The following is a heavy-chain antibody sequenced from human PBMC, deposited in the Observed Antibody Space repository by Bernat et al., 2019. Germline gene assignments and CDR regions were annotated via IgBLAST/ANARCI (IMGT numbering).Heavy chain of an antibody. V-gene: IGHV5-51*01. D-gene: IGHD6-25*01. CDR2: IYPGDSGT. J-gene: IGHJ4*02. CDR3: ARFVGGYSNCYFDY. Sequence: VQLVQSGPEMKKPGESLKISCKGSGYSFSSYWIGWVRQMPGKGLEWLGIIYPGDSGTRYSPSFQGQVTISADKSFSTAYLQWSSLKASDTAMYYCARFVGGYSNCYFDYWGQGTLVTVSS. CDR1: GYSFSSYW.